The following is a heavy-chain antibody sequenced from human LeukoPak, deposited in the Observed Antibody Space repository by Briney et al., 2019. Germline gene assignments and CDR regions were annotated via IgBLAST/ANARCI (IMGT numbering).Heavy chain of an antibody. D-gene: IGHD1-26*01. CDR3: ASRFNSGSYFYY. V-gene: IGHV4-34*01. J-gene: IGHJ4*02. Sequence: WETLSLTCAVYGGSFSGYYWSWIRQPPGKGLEWIGEINHSGSTNYNPSLKSRVTISVDTSKNQFSLKLSSVTAADTAVYYCASRFNSGSYFYYWGQGTLVTVSS. CDR2: INHSGST. CDR1: GGSFSGYY.